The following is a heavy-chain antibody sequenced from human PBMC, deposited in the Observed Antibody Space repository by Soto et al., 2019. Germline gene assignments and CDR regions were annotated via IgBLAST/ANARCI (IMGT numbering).Heavy chain of an antibody. J-gene: IGHJ4*02. V-gene: IGHV4-59*12. CDR2: IYYSGST. CDR3: ARVGHYYDSSGYRGYYFDF. Sequence: SSETLSLTWSVSGGSISGYYWSWIRQPPGKGLEWIGYIYYSGSTYYNPSLSIRLSILVDTSKNQFSLGLSSVTAADTAVYYCARVGHYYDSSGYRGYYFDFWGLGTLVTVSS. D-gene: IGHD3-22*01. CDR1: GGSISGYY.